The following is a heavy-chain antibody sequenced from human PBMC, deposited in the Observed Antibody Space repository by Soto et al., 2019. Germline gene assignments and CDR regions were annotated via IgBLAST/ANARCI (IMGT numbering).Heavy chain of an antibody. J-gene: IGHJ3*02. V-gene: IGHV1-18*04. D-gene: IGHD2-2*01. CDR2: ISAYNGNT. Sequence: QVQLVQSGAEVKKPGASVKVSCKASGYTFTSYGISWVRQAPGQGLEWMGGISAYNGNTNYAQKLQGRVTMTTDTTTSTAYMELRSLRSDDTAVYYGARVTGQDIVVVPAAPWAFDIWGQGTMVTVSS. CDR1: GYTFTSYG. CDR3: ARVTGQDIVVVPAAPWAFDI.